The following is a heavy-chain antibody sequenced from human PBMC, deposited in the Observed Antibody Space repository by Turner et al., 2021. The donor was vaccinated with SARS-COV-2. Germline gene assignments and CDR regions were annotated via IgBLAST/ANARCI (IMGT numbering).Heavy chain of an antibody. J-gene: IGHJ6*02. CDR3: ARDVLVAAGYAMDV. CDR1: GFTFSSYG. Sequence: QVQLLESWGGVVQPGRSLRLSCAASGFTFSSYGMHWVRQAPGKGLEWVAVIWYDGRNKYYADSVKGRFTISRDNSKNTLYLQMNSLRAEDTAVYYCARDVLVAAGYAMDVWGQGTTVTVSS. D-gene: IGHD2-15*01. V-gene: IGHV3-33*01. CDR2: IWYDGRNK.